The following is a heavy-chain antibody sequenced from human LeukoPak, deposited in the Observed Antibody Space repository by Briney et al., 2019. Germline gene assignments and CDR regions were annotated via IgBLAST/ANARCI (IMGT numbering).Heavy chain of an antibody. Sequence: PGGSLRLSCAASGFTVSSSYMSWVRQAPGKGLERVSVIYSGGSTYYADSVKGRFTISRDNSKNTLYLQMNSLRAEDTAVYYCARDVKYYYDSSGYGYWGQGTLVTVSS. J-gene: IGHJ4*02. CDR2: IYSGGST. CDR3: ARDVKYYYDSSGYGY. D-gene: IGHD3-22*01. V-gene: IGHV3-53*01. CDR1: GFTVSSSY.